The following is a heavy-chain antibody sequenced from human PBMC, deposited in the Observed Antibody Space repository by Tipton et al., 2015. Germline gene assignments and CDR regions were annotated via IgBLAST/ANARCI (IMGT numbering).Heavy chain of an antibody. D-gene: IGHD3-22*01. J-gene: IGHJ4*02. V-gene: IGHV3-33*01. Sequence: SLRLSCAASGFTFSSYGMHWVRQAPGKGLEWVAVIWYDGNNKYYADSVKGRFTISRDNAKNSLSLQMNSLRDEDTAVYYCARDRHDSSGYYYYFDYWGQGTLVTVSS. CDR1: GFTFSSYG. CDR2: IWYDGNNK. CDR3: ARDRHDSSGYYYYFDY.